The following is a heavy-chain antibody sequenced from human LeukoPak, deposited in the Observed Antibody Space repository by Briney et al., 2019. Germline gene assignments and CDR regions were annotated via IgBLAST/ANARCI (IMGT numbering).Heavy chain of an antibody. D-gene: IGHD3-3*01. CDR1: GFTFSSYG. CDR2: ISSSSSTI. CDR3: ARAFRRYYDFWSGQYSTPDY. Sequence: GGSLRLSCAASGFTFSSYGMHWVRQAPGKGLEWVSYISSSSSTIHYADSVKGRFTISRDNAKNSLYLQMNSLRAEDTAVYYCARAFRRYYDFWSGQYSTPDYWGQGTLVTVSS. V-gene: IGHV3-48*01. J-gene: IGHJ4*02.